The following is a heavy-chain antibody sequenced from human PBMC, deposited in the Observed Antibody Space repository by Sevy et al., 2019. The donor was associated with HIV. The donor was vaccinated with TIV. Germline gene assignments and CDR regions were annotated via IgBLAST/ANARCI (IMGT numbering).Heavy chain of an antibody. CDR1: GGSINSDH. CDR3: ARRNDFDI. Sequence: KQSQTLSLTCTVSGGSINSDHWNWIWQPPGKGLEWIGYVYYTGGTNYNPSLKNRVTISVDRTKNQFSLKLTSVTAADTAVYYCARRNDFDIWGQGTMVTVSS. J-gene: IGHJ3*02. V-gene: IGHV4-59*08. CDR2: VYYTGGT.